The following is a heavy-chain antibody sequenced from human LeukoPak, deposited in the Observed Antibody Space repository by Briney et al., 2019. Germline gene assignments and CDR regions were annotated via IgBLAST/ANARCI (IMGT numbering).Heavy chain of an antibody. J-gene: IGHJ4*02. V-gene: IGHV3-23*01. Sequence: LAGGSLRLSCAASGFIFSNYVMSWVRQAPGKGLEWVSGSGSGGRTYYADSVKGRFTISRDNSKNTLYLQMNSLRADDTAVYYCAKGAGPTVGTTWGQGTLVTVSS. CDR3: AKGAGPTVGTT. CDR2: SGSGGRT. CDR1: GFIFSNYV. D-gene: IGHD1-26*01.